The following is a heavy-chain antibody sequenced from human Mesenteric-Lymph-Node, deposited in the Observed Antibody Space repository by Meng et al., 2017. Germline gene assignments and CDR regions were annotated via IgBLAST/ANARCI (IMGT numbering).Heavy chain of an antibody. CDR1: GGSFSGYY. D-gene: IGHD5-18*01. CDR2: INHSGST. V-gene: IGHV4-34*01. J-gene: IGHJ4*02. Sequence: SETLSLTCAVYGGSFSGYYWSWIRQPPGKGLEWIGEINHSGSTNYNPSLKSRVTISVDTSTNHFSLKLTSVTAADTAVYYCARGRGYSYGYRYWGQGTLVTVSS. CDR3: ARGRGYSYGYRY.